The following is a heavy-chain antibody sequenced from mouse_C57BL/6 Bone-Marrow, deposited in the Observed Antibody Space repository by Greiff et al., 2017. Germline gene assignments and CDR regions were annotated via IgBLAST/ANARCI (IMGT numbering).Heavy chain of an antibody. CDR3: ARSTVVATDYFDY. D-gene: IGHD1-1*01. CDR1: GYTFTSYW. J-gene: IGHJ2*01. Sequence: QVQLQQPGAELVMPGASVKLSCKASGYTFTSYWMHWVKQRPGQGLEWIGEIDPSDSYTNYNQKFKGKSTLTVDKSSSTAYMQLSSLTSADSAVYYCARSTVVATDYFDYWGQGTTLTVSS. CDR2: IDPSDSYT. V-gene: IGHV1-69*01.